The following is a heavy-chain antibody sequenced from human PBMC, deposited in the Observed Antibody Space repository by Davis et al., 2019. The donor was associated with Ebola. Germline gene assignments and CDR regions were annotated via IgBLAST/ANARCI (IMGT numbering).Heavy chain of an antibody. CDR2: INPSGGST. J-gene: IGHJ6*02. V-gene: IGHV1-46*01. CDR1: GYTFPSYY. Sequence: AASVKVSCKASGYTFPSYYMHWVRQAPGQGLEWMGIINPSGGSTSYAQKFQGRVTMTRDTSPSTVYMELSSLRSEDTAVYYCARDRDAYSNYYYGMDVWGQGTTVTVSS. CDR3: ARDRDAYSNYYYGMDV. D-gene: IGHD4-11*01.